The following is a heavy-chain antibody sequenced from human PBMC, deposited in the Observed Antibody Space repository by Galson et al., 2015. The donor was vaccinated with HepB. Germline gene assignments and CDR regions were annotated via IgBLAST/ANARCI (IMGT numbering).Heavy chain of an antibody. CDR1: GYTFTSYG. CDR3: ASGHYYDSSGYTHFDY. V-gene: IGHV1-18*04. D-gene: IGHD3-22*01. J-gene: IGHJ4*02. CDR2: ISAYNGNT. Sequence: SVKVSCKASGYTFTSYGISWVRQAPGQGLEWMGWISAYNGNTNYAQKLQGRVTMTTDTSTSTAYMELRSLRSDDTAVYYCASGHYYDSSGYTHFDYWVQGTLVTVSS.